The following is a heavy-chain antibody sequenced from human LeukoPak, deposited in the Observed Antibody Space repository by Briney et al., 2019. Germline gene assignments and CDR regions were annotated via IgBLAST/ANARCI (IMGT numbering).Heavy chain of an antibody. CDR3: ASVGLGIAAQAGAFDI. D-gene: IGHD6-6*01. J-gene: IGHJ3*02. V-gene: IGHV5-51*01. CDR1: GYSFTSYW. CDR2: IYPGDSDT. Sequence: GESLKISCKGSGYSFTSYWIGWVRQMPGKGLEWMGIIYPGDSDTRYSPSFQGQVTISADKSISTAYLQWSSLKASDTAMYYCASVGLGIAAQAGAFDIWGQGTMVTVSS.